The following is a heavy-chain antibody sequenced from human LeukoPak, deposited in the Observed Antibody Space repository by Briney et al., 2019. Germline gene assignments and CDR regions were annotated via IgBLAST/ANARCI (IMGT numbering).Heavy chain of an antibody. J-gene: IGHJ4*02. CDR3: ARAGGSYAETRERSGDY. CDR1: GYTFTSYG. Sequence: ASVKVSCKASGYTFTSYGISWVRQAPGQGLEWMGWISAYSGNTNYAQKLQGRVTTTTDTSTSTAYMELRSLRSDDTAVYYCARAGGSYAETRERSGDYWGQGTLVTVSS. CDR2: ISAYSGNT. V-gene: IGHV1-18*01. D-gene: IGHD1-26*01.